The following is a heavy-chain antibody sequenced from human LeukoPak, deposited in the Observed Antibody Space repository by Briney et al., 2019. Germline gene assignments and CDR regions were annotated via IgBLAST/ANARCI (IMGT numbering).Heavy chain of an antibody. J-gene: IGHJ4*02. CDR3: ARDKDWNMDFLFDY. Sequence: VASVKVSCKASGYTFTGYYMHWVRQAPGQGLEWMGWINPNSGGTNYAQKFQGRVTMTRDTSISTAYMELSRLRSDDTAVYYCARDKDWNMDFLFDYWGQGTLVTVSS. D-gene: IGHD1/OR15-1a*01. V-gene: IGHV1-2*02. CDR2: INPNSGGT. CDR1: GYTFTGYY.